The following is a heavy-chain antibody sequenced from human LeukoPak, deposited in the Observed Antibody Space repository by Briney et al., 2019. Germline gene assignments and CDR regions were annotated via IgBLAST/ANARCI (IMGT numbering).Heavy chain of an antibody. J-gene: IGHJ4*02. CDR3: ARNTETAIPLPYYFDY. D-gene: IGHD2-21*02. V-gene: IGHV1-3*04. CDR2: INTGNGNT. Sequence: ASVKVSCKASGYTFTSYAIHWVRQAPGQRLECMGWINTGNGNTKYSQKFQGRVTITRDTSASTAYMDLSGLRSEDTAVYYCARNTETAIPLPYYFDYWGQGTLVTVSS. CDR1: GYTFTSYA.